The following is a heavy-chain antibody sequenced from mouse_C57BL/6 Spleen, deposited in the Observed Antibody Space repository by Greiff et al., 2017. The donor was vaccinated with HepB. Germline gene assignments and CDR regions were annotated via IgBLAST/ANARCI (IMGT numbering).Heavy chain of an antibody. V-gene: IGHV1-59*01. Sequence: VQLQQPGAELVRPGTSVKLSCKASGYTFTSYWMHWVKQRPGQGLEWIGVIDPSDSYTNYNQKFKGKATLTVDTSSSTAYMQLSSLTSEDSAVYYCARKPTVVATGFDYWGQGTTLTVSS. D-gene: IGHD1-1*01. CDR1: GYTFTSYW. CDR3: ARKPTVVATGFDY. CDR2: IDPSDSYT. J-gene: IGHJ2*01.